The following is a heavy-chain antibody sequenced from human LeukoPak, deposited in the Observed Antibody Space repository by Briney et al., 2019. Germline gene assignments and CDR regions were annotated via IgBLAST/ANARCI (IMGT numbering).Heavy chain of an antibody. V-gene: IGHV3-21*01. CDR2: ISSSSSYI. J-gene: IGHJ4*02. CDR1: GFTFSSYS. Sequence: GGSLRLSCAASGFTFSSYSMNWVRQAPGKGLEWVSSISSSSSYIYYADSVKGRFTISRDNAKHSLYLQMNSLRAEDTAVYYCASDRQWLVRGENYWGQGTLVTVSS. D-gene: IGHD6-19*01. CDR3: ASDRQWLVRGENY.